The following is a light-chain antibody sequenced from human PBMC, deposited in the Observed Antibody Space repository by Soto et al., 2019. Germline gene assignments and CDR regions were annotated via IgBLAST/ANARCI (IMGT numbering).Light chain of an antibody. CDR2: EVR. Sequence: QSVLTQPASVSGSPGQSITISCTGTSSDIGSYNYVAGYQQFPGKTPKLIIYEVRNRPSGVSFRFSGSKSGNTASLTIPGLQTEDEADYYCISYRGSDTSYVFGTGTKLTVL. CDR1: SSDIGSYNY. J-gene: IGLJ1*01. V-gene: IGLV2-14*01. CDR3: ISYRGSDTSYV.